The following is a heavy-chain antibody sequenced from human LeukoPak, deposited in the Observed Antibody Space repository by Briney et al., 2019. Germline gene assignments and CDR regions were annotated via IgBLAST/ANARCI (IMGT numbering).Heavy chain of an antibody. Sequence: ASVKVSCKASGYTFTGYYMHWVRQAPGQGLEWMGWINSNSGGTNYAQKFQGRVTMTRDTSISTAYMELSRLRSDGTAVYYCASSYGSGSYWGIYDYWGQGTLVTVSS. D-gene: IGHD3-10*01. CDR3: ASSYGSGSYWGIYDY. CDR1: GYTFTGYY. J-gene: IGHJ4*02. CDR2: INSNSGGT. V-gene: IGHV1-2*02.